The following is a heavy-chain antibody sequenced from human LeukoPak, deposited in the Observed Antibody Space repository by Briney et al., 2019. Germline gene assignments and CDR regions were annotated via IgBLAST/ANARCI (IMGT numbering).Heavy chain of an antibody. V-gene: IGHV3-20*01. CDR1: GFIFYVYG. D-gene: IGHD3-22*01. J-gene: IGHJ4*01. Sequence: GGPLRLSCAAPGFIFYVYGMSWLPEAPGKGVEWVTGINWNGGCIGYGVSVRGRFTISREYAENSLYLQMKSQRSGDRALYLWASNATYYYESSGYFPIDYWGHGTLVTVSS. CDR3: ASNATYYYESSGYFPIDY. CDR2: INWNGGCI.